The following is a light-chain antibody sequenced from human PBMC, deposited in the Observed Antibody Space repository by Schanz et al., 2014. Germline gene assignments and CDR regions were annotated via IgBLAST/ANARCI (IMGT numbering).Light chain of an antibody. CDR3: AAWDDSLNGQL. CDR1: SSNIGTGFD. Sequence: QSVLTQPPSVSGAPGQRVPISCTGSSSNIGTGFDVHWYQQLPGTAPKLVIYDNTNRPSGVPDRFSGSKSGTSASLAISGLRSEDEADYYCAAWDDSLNGQLFGGGTKLTVL. CDR2: DNT. V-gene: IGLV1-40*01. J-gene: IGLJ3*02.